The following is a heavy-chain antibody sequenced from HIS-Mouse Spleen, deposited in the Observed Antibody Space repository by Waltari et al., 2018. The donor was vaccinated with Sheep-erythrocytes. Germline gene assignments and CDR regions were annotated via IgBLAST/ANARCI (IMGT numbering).Heavy chain of an antibody. D-gene: IGHD7-27*01. CDR2: ISGSGGST. CDR1: GFTFSSYA. CDR3: AKDITGEKIY. Sequence: EVQLLESGGGLVQPGGSLRLSCAASGFTFSSYAMIWVRQAPGKGLGGVSAISGSGGSTYYADSVKGRFTISRDNSKNTLYLQMNSLRAEDTAVYYCAKDITGEKIYWGQGTLVTVSS. V-gene: IGHV3-23*01. J-gene: IGHJ4*02.